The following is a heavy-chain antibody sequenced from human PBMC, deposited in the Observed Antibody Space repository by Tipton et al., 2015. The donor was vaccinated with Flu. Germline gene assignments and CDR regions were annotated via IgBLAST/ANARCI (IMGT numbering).Heavy chain of an antibody. J-gene: IGHJ4*02. CDR3: ARARFLEWLLDY. Sequence: TLSLTCTVSGGSISSYYWSWIRQPPGKGLEWIGYIYYSGSTNYSPSLKSRVTISVDTSKNQFSLKLSSVTAADTAVYYCARARFLEWLLDYWGQGTLVTVSS. V-gene: IGHV4-59*01. CDR2: IYYSGST. D-gene: IGHD3-3*01. CDR1: GGSISSYY.